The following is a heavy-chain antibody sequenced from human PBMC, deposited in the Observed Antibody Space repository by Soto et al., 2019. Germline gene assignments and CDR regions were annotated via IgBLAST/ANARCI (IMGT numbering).Heavy chain of an antibody. J-gene: IGHJ4*02. D-gene: IGHD4-17*01. CDR1: GDSMIGSY. Sequence: SETLSLTCSVSGDSMIGSYWTWIRQPPGSGLEWLGYIYHSGATAYNSSLKSRISVSIDTSNSQFSLNLRSVTAADTAVYYRVRNKVTTMRFFDFWGPGKMVTVSS. CDR3: VRNKVTTMRFFDF. V-gene: IGHV4-59*01. CDR2: IYHSGAT.